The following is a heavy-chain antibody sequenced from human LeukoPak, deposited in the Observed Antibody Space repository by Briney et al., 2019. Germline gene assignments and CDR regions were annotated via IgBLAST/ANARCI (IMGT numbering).Heavy chain of an antibody. CDR3: ARVQSSDSNAYFYYLDV. D-gene: IGHD6-19*01. J-gene: IGHJ6*03. Sequence: PGRSLRLSCAASGFTFSNYAFHWVRQAPGKGLEWVALISYDGSHKYYADSVKGRFTVSRDNSKNTLYLQMNSLRAEDTAVYYCARVQSSDSNAYFYYLDVWGKGTTVTVSS. CDR1: GFTFSNYA. V-gene: IGHV3-30*04. CDR2: ISYDGSHK.